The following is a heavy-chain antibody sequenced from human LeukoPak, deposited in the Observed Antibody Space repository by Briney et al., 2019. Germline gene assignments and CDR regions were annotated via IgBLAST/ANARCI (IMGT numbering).Heavy chain of an antibody. J-gene: IGHJ4*02. CDR3: AKARYCNSGTCYFGLDFDY. D-gene: IGHD2-15*01. Sequence: SGGSLRLSCATSGFTFSSYAMSWVRQAPGKGLEWVSAISGGGGSTFYADSVKGRFTISRDKSKNTLYLQMNSLRAEDTAVYYCAKARYCNSGTCYFGLDFDYWGQGTLVTVSS. V-gene: IGHV3-23*01. CDR2: ISGGGGST. CDR1: GFTFSSYA.